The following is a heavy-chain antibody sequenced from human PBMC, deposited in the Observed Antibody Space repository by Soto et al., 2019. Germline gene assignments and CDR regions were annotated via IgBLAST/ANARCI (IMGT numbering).Heavy chain of an antibody. J-gene: IGHJ4*02. D-gene: IGHD3-3*02. CDR1: GYTFSGYY. CDR3: ARSLLKVILPLGY. CDR2: INTLSGDT. V-gene: IGHV1-2*02. Sequence: ASVKVSCKASGYTFSGYYMHWVRQAPGQGLEWMGWINTLSGDTSFPQKFQGRLAMTRDTSVDTAFMEVSRLTSDDTAIYYCARSLLKVILPLGYWGQGTLVTVSS.